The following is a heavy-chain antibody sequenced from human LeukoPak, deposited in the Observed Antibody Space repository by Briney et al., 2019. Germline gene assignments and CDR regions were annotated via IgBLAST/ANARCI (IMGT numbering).Heavy chain of an antibody. Sequence: SVKVSCKASGGTFSSYAISWVRQAPGQGLEWMGGIIPIFGTANYAQKFQGRVTITADESTSTAYMELSSLRSEDTAVYYCARGVIVVVPAAPVRFDPWGQGTLVTVSS. CDR2: IIPIFGTA. J-gene: IGHJ5*02. CDR1: GGTFSSYA. CDR3: ARGVIVVVPAAPVRFDP. D-gene: IGHD2-2*01. V-gene: IGHV1-69*01.